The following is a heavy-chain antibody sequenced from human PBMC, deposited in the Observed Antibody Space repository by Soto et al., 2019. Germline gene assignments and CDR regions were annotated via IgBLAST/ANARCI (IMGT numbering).Heavy chain of an antibody. D-gene: IGHD3-10*01. V-gene: IGHV3-30*18. J-gene: IGHJ6*02. CDR2: ISYDGSNK. CDR1: GFTFSSYG. Sequence: GGSLRLSCAASGFTFSSYGMHWVRQAPGKGLEWVAVISYDGSNKYYADSVKGRFTISRDNSKNTLYLQMNSLRAEDTAVYYCAKDLVYYVLLWFGESQPHPYGMDVWGQGTTVT. CDR3: AKDLVYYVLLWFGESQPHPYGMDV.